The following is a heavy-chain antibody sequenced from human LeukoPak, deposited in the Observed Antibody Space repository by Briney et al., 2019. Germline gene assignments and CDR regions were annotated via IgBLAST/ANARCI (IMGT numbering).Heavy chain of an antibody. J-gene: IGHJ6*02. V-gene: IGHV3-23*01. Sequence: PGGSLRLSCAASGFTFSSYAMSWVRQAPGKGLEWVSAISGSGGSTYYADSVKGRFTISRDNSKNTLYLQMNSLRAEDTAVYYCAKDYRPYCSGGSCYSMLDVWGQGTTVTVSS. CDR2: ISGSGGST. D-gene: IGHD2-15*01. CDR1: GFTFSSYA. CDR3: AKDYRPYCSGGSCYSMLDV.